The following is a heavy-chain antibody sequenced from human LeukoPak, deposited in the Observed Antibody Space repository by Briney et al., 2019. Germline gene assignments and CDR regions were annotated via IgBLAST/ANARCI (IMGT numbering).Heavy chain of an antibody. CDR2: FDPEDGET. J-gene: IGHJ4*02. CDR1: GYTLSELS. CDR3: ATVGYSYGIPLHY. D-gene: IGHD5-18*01. Sequence: ASVKVSCKVSGYTLSELSMHWVRQAPGKGLEWTGGFDPEDGETIYAQKFQGRVTMTEDTSTDTAYMELSSLRSEDTAVYYCATVGYSYGIPLHYWGQGTLVTVSS. V-gene: IGHV1-24*01.